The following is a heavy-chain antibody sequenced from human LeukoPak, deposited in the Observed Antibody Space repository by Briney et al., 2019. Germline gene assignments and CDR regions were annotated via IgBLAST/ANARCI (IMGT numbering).Heavy chain of an antibody. CDR3: ATNSGWRFDY. D-gene: IGHD2-21*01. Sequence: PGGSLILSCAASGFTFSQYWMSWVRQAPGKGLEWVANIGEDGSEIYYVDSVKGRFTISRDNAKNSLYLQMNSLRAEDTAVYYCATNSGWRFDYWGQGTLVTVSS. CDR2: IGEDGSEI. CDR1: GFTFSQYW. J-gene: IGHJ4*02. V-gene: IGHV3-7*02.